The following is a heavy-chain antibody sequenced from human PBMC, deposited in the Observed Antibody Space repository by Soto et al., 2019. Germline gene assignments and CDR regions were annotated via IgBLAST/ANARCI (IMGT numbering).Heavy chain of an antibody. Sequence: QITLKESGPTLVNPTQTLTLTCTFSGFSLSTSGVGVGWIRQPPGKALEWLALIYWNDDKRNSPSLKSRLTITKDTSKNQVVLTMTNMDPVDTATYYCAHAAPGSVVPAAMFDYWGQGTLVTVSS. CDR3: AHAAPGSVVPAAMFDY. D-gene: IGHD2-2*01. V-gene: IGHV2-5*01. CDR1: GFSLSTSGVG. CDR2: IYWNDDK. J-gene: IGHJ4*02.